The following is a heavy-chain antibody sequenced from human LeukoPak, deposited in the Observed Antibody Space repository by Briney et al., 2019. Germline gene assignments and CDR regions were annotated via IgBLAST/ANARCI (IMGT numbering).Heavy chain of an antibody. D-gene: IGHD5-18*01. Sequence: GGSQRLSCAASGFTFSSYAMSWVRQAPGKGLEWVSAISGSGGSTYYADSVKGRFTISRDNSKNTLYLQMNSLRAEDTAVYYCAKDGYSYAHGYYFDYWGQGTLVTVSS. V-gene: IGHV3-23*01. CDR3: AKDGYSYAHGYYFDY. CDR1: GFTFSSYA. CDR2: ISGSGGST. J-gene: IGHJ4*02.